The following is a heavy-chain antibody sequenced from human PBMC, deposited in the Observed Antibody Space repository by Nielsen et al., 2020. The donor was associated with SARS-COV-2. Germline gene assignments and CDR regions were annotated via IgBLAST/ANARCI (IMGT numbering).Heavy chain of an antibody. D-gene: IGHD3-22*01. V-gene: IGHV1-2*06. CDR2: INPNSGGT. J-gene: IGHJ4*02. CDR3: AATLGSSGYHY. Sequence: ASVKVSCKASGYTFTGYYMHWVRQAPGQGLEWMGRINPNSGGTNYAQKFQGRVTMTRDMSTSTAYMELSSLRSEDTAVYYCAATLGSSGYHYWGQGTLVTVSS. CDR1: GYTFTGYY.